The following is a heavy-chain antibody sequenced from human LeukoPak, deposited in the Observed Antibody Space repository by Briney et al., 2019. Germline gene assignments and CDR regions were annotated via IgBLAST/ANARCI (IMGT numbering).Heavy chain of an antibody. V-gene: IGHV4-34*01. D-gene: IGHD4-17*01. J-gene: IGHJ5*02. CDR3: ARGSVTTDWFDP. CDR1: GGSFSGYY. Sequence: SETLSLTCAVYGGSFSGYYWSWIRQPPGRGLEWIGEINHSGSTNYNPSLKSRVIISVDTSKNQFSLKLSSVTAADTAVYYCARGSVTTDWFDPWGQGTLVTVSS. CDR2: INHSGST.